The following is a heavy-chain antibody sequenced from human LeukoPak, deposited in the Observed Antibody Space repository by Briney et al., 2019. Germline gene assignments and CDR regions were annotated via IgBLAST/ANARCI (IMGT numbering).Heavy chain of an antibody. D-gene: IGHD3-10*01. CDR1: GYTFTSYD. CDR2: MNPNSGNT. V-gene: IGHV1-8*01. Sequence: ASVKVSCKASGYTFTSYDINWVRQATGQGLEWMGWMNPNSGNTGYAQKFQGRVTMTRNTSISTAYMELSSLRSEDTAVYYCARGTLARRWFGELLPIYDYWGQGTLVTVSS. CDR3: ARGTLARRWFGELLPIYDY. J-gene: IGHJ4*02.